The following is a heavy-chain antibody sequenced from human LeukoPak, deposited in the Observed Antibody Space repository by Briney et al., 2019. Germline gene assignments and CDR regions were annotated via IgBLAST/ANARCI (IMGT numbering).Heavy chain of an antibody. CDR3: ARGIQSPSFYYGSSGCYYDY. J-gene: IGHJ4*02. CDR1: GYTFTSYG. V-gene: IGHV1-18*01. CDR2: ISAYNGNT. D-gene: IGHD3-22*01. Sequence: ASVKVSCKTAGYTFTSYGINWVRQAPGQGLEWMGWISAYNGNTNYAQKVQGRVTLTTDTSISTAYMELSGLRSDDTAVYYCARGIQSPSFYYGSSGCYYDYWGQGTLVTASS.